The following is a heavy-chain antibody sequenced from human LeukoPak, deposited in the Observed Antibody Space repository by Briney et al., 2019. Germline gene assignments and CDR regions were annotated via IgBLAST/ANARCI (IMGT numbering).Heavy chain of an antibody. V-gene: IGHV4-59*01. CDR1: GGSISSYY. J-gene: IGHJ4*02. CDR3: ASHYGSGSYPIDY. Sequence: PSETLSLTCTVSGGSISSYYRSWIRQPPGKGLEWIGYIYYSGSINYNPSLKSRVTISVDTSKNQFSLKLSSVTAADTAVYYCASHYGSGSYPIDYWGQGTLVTVSS. CDR2: IYYSGSI. D-gene: IGHD3-10*01.